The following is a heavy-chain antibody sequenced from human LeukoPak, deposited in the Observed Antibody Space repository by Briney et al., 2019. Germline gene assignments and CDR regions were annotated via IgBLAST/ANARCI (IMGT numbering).Heavy chain of an antibody. J-gene: IGHJ6*03. D-gene: IGHD3-16*01. CDR3: AKGLRTGVGPYMGYHYYMDV. CDR1: GFTFGSYA. V-gene: IGHV3-23*01. Sequence: GGSLRLSCAASGFTFGSYAMSWVHQAPGKGLKWISTINDNGAGTYYADSVKGRSTISRDNSYNTVSLQMNSLRDEDTGVYYCAKGLRTGVGPYMGYHYYMDVWGKGATVTVSS. CDR2: INDNGAGT.